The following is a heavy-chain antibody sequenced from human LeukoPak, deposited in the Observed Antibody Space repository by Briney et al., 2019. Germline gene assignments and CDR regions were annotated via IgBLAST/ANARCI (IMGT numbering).Heavy chain of an antibody. Sequence: SETLSLTCTVSGGSISSYYWSWIRQPPGKGLEWIGYIYYSGSTNYNPSLKSRVTISVDTSKNQFSLKLSSVTAADTAVYYCARGRGIAALGGVWGQGTTVTVSS. CDR2: IYYSGST. CDR1: GGSISSYY. V-gene: IGHV4-59*12. J-gene: IGHJ6*02. CDR3: ARGRGIAALGGV. D-gene: IGHD6-13*01.